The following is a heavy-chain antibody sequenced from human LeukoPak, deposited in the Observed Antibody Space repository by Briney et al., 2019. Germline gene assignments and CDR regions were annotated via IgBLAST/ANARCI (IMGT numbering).Heavy chain of an antibody. Sequence: PSETLSLTCAVYGGSFSGYYWSWIRQPPGKGLEWIGEINHSGSTNYNPSLKSRVTISVDTSKNQFSLKLSSVTAADTAVYYCARGLFGKYQISRGFDPWGQGTLVTVSS. V-gene: IGHV4-34*01. J-gene: IGHJ5*02. D-gene: IGHD2-2*01. CDR1: GGSFSGYY. CDR2: INHSGST. CDR3: ARGLFGKYQISRGFDP.